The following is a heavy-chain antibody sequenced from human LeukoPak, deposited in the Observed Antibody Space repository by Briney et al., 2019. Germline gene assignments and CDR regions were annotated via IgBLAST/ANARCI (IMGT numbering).Heavy chain of an antibody. CDR1: GFTFSNFG. V-gene: IGHV3-33*01. J-gene: IGHJ5*02. CDR3: ARESSRYAKYNWFDP. CDR2: IWSDGSNE. D-gene: IGHD1-1*01. Sequence: GGSLRLSCAASGFTFSNFGMHWVRQAPGKGLEWVAVIWSDGSNEYYADSVRGRFTISRDNSKSTVYLQMNSLRSEDTAVYYCARESSRYAKYNWFDPWGQGTLVTVSS.